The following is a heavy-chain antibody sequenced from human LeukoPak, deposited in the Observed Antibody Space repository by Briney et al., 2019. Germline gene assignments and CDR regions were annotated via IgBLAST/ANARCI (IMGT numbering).Heavy chain of an antibody. Sequence: ASVKVSCKASGYTFTGYYIFWVRQAPGQGLEWMGWINPNSGGTNYAQEFQGRVTMTRDTSITTAYMELSTLRSDDTAVYYCARAAIFGVVIPEPDFDYWGQGTLVTVSS. CDR3: ARAAIFGVVIPEPDFDY. V-gene: IGHV1-2*02. CDR2: INPNSGGT. D-gene: IGHD3-3*01. CDR1: GYTFTGYY. J-gene: IGHJ4*02.